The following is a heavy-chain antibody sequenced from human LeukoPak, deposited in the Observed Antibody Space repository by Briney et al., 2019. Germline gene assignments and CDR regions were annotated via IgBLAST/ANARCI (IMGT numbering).Heavy chain of an antibody. Sequence: SETLSLTCTVSGGSISSSSYYWGWIRQPPGKGLEWIGSIYYSGSTYCNPSLKSRVTISVDTSKNQFSLKLSSVTAADTAVYYCAITYCSGGSCYFPLDYWGQGTLVTVSS. V-gene: IGHV4-39*01. CDR3: AITYCSGGSCYFPLDY. CDR2: IYYSGST. J-gene: IGHJ4*02. CDR1: GGSISSSSYY. D-gene: IGHD2-15*01.